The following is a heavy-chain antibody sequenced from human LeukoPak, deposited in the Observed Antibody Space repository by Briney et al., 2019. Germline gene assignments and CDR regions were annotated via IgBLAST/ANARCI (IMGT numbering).Heavy chain of an antibody. CDR2: IYSGGST. J-gene: IGHJ4*02. CDR1: GFTVSSNY. CDR3: ARRGYGDYAPFDY. V-gene: IGHV3-66*04. Sequence: SGGSLRLSCAVSGFTVSSNYMSWVRQAPGKGLEWVSIIYSGGSTYYADSVKGRFTTSRDNSKNTLYLQMNSLRAEDTAVYYCARRGYGDYAPFDYWGQGTLVTVSS. D-gene: IGHD4-17*01.